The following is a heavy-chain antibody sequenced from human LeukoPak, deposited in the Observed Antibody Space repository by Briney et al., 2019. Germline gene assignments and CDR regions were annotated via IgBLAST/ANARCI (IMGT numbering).Heavy chain of an antibody. V-gene: IGHV3-30*04. Sequence: PGGSLRLSCAASGFTFSSYAMHWVRQAPGKGLEWVAVISYDGSNKYYADPVKGRFTISRDNSKNTLYLQMNSLRAEDTAVYYCARDYITILEWPYGPYGMDVWGQGTTVTVSS. CDR2: ISYDGSNK. CDR1: GFTFSSYA. D-gene: IGHD3-3*01. J-gene: IGHJ6*02. CDR3: ARDYITILEWPYGPYGMDV.